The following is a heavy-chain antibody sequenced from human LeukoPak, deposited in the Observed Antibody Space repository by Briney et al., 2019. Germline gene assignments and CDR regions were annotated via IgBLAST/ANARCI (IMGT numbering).Heavy chain of an antibody. V-gene: IGHV3-21*01. D-gene: IGHD3-9*01. CDR2: ISSSSSYI. CDR1: GFTFNIYG. J-gene: IGHJ4*02. CDR3: ARDRYSDWLPLDY. Sequence: GGSLRLSCAASGFTFNIYGMNWVRQAPGKGLEWVSSISSSSSYIYYADSVKGRFTISRDNAKNSLYLQMNSLRAEDTAVYYCARDRYSDWLPLDYWGQGTLVTVSS.